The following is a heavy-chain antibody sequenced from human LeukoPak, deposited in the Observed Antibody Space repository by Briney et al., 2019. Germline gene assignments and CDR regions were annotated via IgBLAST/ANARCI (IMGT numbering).Heavy chain of an antibody. CDR1: GFTFSSYG. J-gene: IGHJ6*03. CDR2: IRFDGSNK. Sequence: PGGSLRLSCAASGFTFSSYGMHWVRHAPGKGLEWVAFIRFDGSNKYYADSVKGRFTISRDNSKNTLYLQMNSLRAVDTAVYYCEKDQALGYCSSTSCYTYYMDVWCKGTTVTVSS. D-gene: IGHD2-2*01. V-gene: IGHV3-30*02. CDR3: EKDQALGYCSSTSCYTYYMDV.